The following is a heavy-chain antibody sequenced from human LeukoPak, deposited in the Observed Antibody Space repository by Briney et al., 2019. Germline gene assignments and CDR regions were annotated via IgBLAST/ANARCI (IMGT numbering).Heavy chain of an antibody. CDR1: GYTFTGYY. Sequence: ASVKVSCKASGYTFTGYYMDWVRQAPGPGLEWMGWINPNSGGTNYAQKFQGRVTMTRDTSISTAYMELSRLRSDDTAVYYCAREASPTDYGDYAPGAFDIWGQGTMVTVSS. V-gene: IGHV1-2*02. J-gene: IGHJ3*02. CDR2: INPNSGGT. D-gene: IGHD4-17*01. CDR3: AREASPTDYGDYAPGAFDI.